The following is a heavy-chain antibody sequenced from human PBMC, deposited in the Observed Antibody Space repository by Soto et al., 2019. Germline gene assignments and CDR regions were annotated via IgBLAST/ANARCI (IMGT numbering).Heavy chain of an antibody. CDR1: GFSFSSSG. CDR2: INSDGSGT. CDR3: ARDLGDYSDY. J-gene: IGHJ4*02. D-gene: IGHD4-17*01. Sequence: GGSLRLSCAASGFSFSSSGMHWVRQAPGKGLVWVSRINSDGSGTTYADSVKGRFTISRDNAKNTLYLQMNSLRAEDTAVYYCARDLGDYSDYWGQGTLVTVSS. V-gene: IGHV3-74*01.